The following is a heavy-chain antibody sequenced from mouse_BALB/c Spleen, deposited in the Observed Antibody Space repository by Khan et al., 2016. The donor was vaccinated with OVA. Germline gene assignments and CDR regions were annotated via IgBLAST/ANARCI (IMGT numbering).Heavy chain of an antibody. V-gene: IGHV2-9*02. CDR2: IWTGGIT. Sequence: VKLQESGPGLVAPSQSLSITCTVSGFSLSNYGVHWVRQPPGKGLEWLGVIWTGGITNYNSALMSRLSISKDNSKSQVFLNMNRLQTDDTAIYXCARSYDYDVGGFAYWGQGTLVTVSA. J-gene: IGHJ3*01. CDR3: ARSYDYDVGGFAY. CDR1: GFSLSNYG. D-gene: IGHD2-4*01.